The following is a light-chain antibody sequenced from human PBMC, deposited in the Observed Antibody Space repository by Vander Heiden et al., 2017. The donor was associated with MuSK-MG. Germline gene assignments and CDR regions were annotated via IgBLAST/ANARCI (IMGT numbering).Light chain of an antibody. CDR3: QQRSNWPPMYT. CDR2: DAS. CDR1: QSVSSY. Sequence: EIVFTQSPATLSLSPGERATLSCRASQSVSSYLAWYQQKPGQAPRLLIYDASNRATGIPARFSGSGSGTDFTRTISSLEPEDFAVYYCQQRSNWPPMYTFGQGTKLEIK. V-gene: IGKV3-11*01. J-gene: IGKJ2*01.